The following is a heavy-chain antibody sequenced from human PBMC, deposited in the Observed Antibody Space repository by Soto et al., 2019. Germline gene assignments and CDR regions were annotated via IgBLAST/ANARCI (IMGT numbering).Heavy chain of an antibody. D-gene: IGHD3-22*01. CDR1: GGTFSSYA. J-gene: IGHJ3*01. CDR3: ARDRDSTLCDSSGLKTAGGDFHV. Sequence: ASVKVFCRASGGTFSSYAISWVRQAPGKGLAWMGGIIPIFGTANYAQKFQGRVTITADEYTSTAYMELSSLRSEDTAVYYCARDRDSTLCDSSGLKTAGGDFHVW. CDR2: IIPIFGTA. V-gene: IGHV1-69*13.